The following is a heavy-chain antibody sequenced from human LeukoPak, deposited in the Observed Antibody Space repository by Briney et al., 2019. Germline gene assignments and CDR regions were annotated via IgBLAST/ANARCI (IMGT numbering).Heavy chain of an antibody. CDR3: AKDAFGGPDAFDI. V-gene: IGHV3-23*01. Sequence: GSLRLSCAASGFTFSSYAMSWVRQAPGKGLEWVSAISGSGGSTYYAVSVKGRFTISIYNSKNTLYLQMNSLRAEDTAVYYCAKDAFGGPDAFDIWGQGTMVTVSS. CDR2: ISGSGGST. CDR1: GFTFSSYA. D-gene: IGHD3-10*01. J-gene: IGHJ3*02.